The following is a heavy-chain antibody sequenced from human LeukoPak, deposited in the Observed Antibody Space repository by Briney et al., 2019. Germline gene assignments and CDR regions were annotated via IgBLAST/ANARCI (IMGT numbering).Heavy chain of an antibody. Sequence: ASVKVSCKASGYTFTNYAMNWVRQAPGQGLEWMGWINTNTGNPTYAQGFTGRFVFSLDTSVSTAYLQISSLEAEDTAVYYCARDYWYSSSSSFDYWGQGTLVTVSS. CDR3: ARDYWYSSSSSFDY. J-gene: IGHJ4*02. CDR1: GYTFTNYA. D-gene: IGHD6-6*01. CDR2: INTNTGNP. V-gene: IGHV7-4-1*02.